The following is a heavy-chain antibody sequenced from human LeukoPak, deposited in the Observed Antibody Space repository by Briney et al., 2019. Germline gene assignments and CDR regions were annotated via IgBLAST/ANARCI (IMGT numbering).Heavy chain of an antibody. D-gene: IGHD7-27*01. Sequence: SETLSLTCTVSGGSISSGGYYWSWIRQHPGKGLEWIGYIYYSGSTYYNPSLKSRVTISVDTSKNQFSLKLSSVTAADTAVYYCARLKNWARGDGFDYWGQGTLVTVSS. V-gene: IGHV4-31*03. CDR1: GGSISSGGYY. J-gene: IGHJ4*02. CDR2: IYYSGST. CDR3: ARLKNWARGDGFDY.